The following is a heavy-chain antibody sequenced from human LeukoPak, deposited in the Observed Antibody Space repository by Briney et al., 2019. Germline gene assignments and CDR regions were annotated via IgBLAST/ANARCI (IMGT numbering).Heavy chain of an antibody. D-gene: IGHD2-21*02. J-gene: IGHJ4*02. Sequence: PGGSLRLSCAASGFTFSSYAMSWVRQAPGKGLEWVSVIYSGGSTYYADSVKGRFTISRDNSKNTLYLQMNSLRAEDTAVYYCAILPYCGGDCYPNDYWGQGTLVTVSS. V-gene: IGHV3-66*01. CDR3: AILPYCGGDCYPNDY. CDR2: IYSGGST. CDR1: GFTFSSYA.